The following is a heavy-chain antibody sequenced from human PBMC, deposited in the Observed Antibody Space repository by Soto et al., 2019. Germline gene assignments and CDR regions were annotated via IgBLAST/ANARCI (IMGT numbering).Heavy chain of an antibody. CDR2: ITLGGST. D-gene: IGHD3-22*01. V-gene: IGHV4-34*01. CDR3: ARGYSSFWSHHHLFYP. Sequence: PSETLSLTCAISGGSFSANHWSWIRQSPGQGLEWIGEITLGGSTNYNPSLKSRVSISVDEGKKQFSLEMTSVTAADTAVYYCARGYSSFWSHHHLFYPCGQRTLVSGSA. CDR1: GGSFSANH. J-gene: IGHJ5*02.